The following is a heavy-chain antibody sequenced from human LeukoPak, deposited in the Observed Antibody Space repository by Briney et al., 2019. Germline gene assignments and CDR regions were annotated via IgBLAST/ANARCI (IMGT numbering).Heavy chain of an antibody. J-gene: IGHJ4*02. CDR1: GGSISSGSYY. Sequence: TXSLTCXVSGGSISSGSYYWSWIRQPAGKGLEWIGRIYTSGSTNYNPSLKSRVTISVDTSKNQFSLKLSSVTAADTAVYYCARGDGYNLDYWGQGTLVTVSS. CDR3: ARGDGYNLDY. CDR2: IYTSGST. V-gene: IGHV4-61*02. D-gene: IGHD5-24*01.